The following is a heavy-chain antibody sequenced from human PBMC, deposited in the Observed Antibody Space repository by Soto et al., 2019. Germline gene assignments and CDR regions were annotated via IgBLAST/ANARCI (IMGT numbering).Heavy chain of an antibody. CDR3: AKGSSVYRPYYFDY. D-gene: IGHD3-22*01. V-gene: IGHV3-23*01. CDR2: ISDTSDST. CDR1: GFTFSSYT. J-gene: IGHJ4*02. Sequence: VQLLESGGGLVQPGGSLRLSCAASGFTFSSYTMSWVRQAPGKGLEWISAISDTSDSTYYADSVKGRFTISRDNSKNTLFLQTNSLRADDTAVYYCAKGSSVYRPYYFDYWGQGSLVTVSS.